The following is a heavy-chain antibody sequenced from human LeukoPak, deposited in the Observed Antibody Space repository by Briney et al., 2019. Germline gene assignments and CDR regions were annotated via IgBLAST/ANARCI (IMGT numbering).Heavy chain of an antibody. Sequence: TGGSLRLSCAASGFTFSSYAMHWVRQAPGKGLEWVAVISYDGSNKYYADSVKGRFTISRDNSKNTLYLQMNSLRAEDTAVYYCASLDYCGSGSYYLDYMDVWGKGTTVTVSS. CDR1: GFTFSSYA. CDR2: ISYDGSNK. D-gene: IGHD3-10*01. CDR3: ASLDYCGSGSYYLDYMDV. J-gene: IGHJ6*03. V-gene: IGHV3-30*04.